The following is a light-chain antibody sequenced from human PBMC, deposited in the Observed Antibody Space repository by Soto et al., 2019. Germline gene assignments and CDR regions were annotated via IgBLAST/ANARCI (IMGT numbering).Light chain of an antibody. CDR1: QSISSY. V-gene: IGKV1-39*01. CDR2: AAS. CDR3: QHSYSTPRT. Sequence: DIQMTQSPSSLSASVGDRVTITCRASQSISSYFNWYQQKPEKAPKLLIYAASSLQRGVPASFSGSGSGTDFTLTISSLQPEDFATYYCQHSYSTPRTFGQGTKVEIK. J-gene: IGKJ1*01.